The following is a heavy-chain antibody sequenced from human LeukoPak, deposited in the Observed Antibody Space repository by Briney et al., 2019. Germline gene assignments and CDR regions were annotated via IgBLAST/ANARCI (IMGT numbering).Heavy chain of an antibody. CDR1: GGSISSYY. V-gene: IGHV4-59*05. CDR2: IYYSGST. CDR3: ARQIMVRGVIMVFGY. D-gene: IGHD3-10*01. Sequence: PSETLSLTCTVSGGSISSYYWSWIRQPPGKGLEWIGSIYYSGSTYYNPSLKSRVTISVDTSKNQFSLKLSSVTAADTAVYYCARQIMVRGVIMVFGYWGQGTLVTVSS. J-gene: IGHJ4*02.